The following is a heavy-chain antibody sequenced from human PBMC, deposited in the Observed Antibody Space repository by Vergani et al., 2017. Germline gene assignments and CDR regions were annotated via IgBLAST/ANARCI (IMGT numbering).Heavy chain of an antibody. CDR1: SFKLGDYG. Sequence: VQLVESGGGLVKPGGSLRLSCTPSSFKLGDYGMHWVRQAPGKGLEWVAVIWYDGSNKYYADSVKGRFTISRDNSKNTLYLQMNSLRAEDTAVYHCARPSAPGDYDALDIWGQGTMVTVSS. CDR3: ARPSAPGDYDALDI. V-gene: IGHV3-33*01. CDR2: IWYDGSNK. D-gene: IGHD4-17*01. J-gene: IGHJ3*02.